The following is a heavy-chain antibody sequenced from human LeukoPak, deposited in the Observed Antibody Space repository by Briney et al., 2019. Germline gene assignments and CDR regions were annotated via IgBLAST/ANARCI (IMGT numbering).Heavy chain of an antibody. D-gene: IGHD6-19*01. J-gene: IGHJ5*02. Sequence: GGSLRLSCAASGXTFSSYEMNWVRQAPGKGLEWVSYIDRSGSSSVYYAESVKGRFTISRDNLQNTLYLQMSSLRAEDTAIYYCAGISGADWFDPWGQGTLVTVSS. CDR2: IDRSGSSSV. V-gene: IGHV3-48*03. CDR3: AGISGADWFDP. CDR1: GXTFSSYE.